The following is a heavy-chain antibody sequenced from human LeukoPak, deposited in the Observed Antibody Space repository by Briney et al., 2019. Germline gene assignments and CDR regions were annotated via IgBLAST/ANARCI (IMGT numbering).Heavy chain of an antibody. J-gene: IGHJ4*02. Sequence: PSETLSLTCTVSGASISTSYLSWIRQPAGRGLEWIGRIYNSGITNYNPSLKSRVTMSVDTSKSQFSLKLSSVTAADTAVYYCAKEGAAPGQDFDYWGQGILVTVSS. CDR2: IYNSGIT. CDR1: GASISTSY. CDR3: AKEGAAPGQDFDY. D-gene: IGHD6-13*01. V-gene: IGHV4-4*07.